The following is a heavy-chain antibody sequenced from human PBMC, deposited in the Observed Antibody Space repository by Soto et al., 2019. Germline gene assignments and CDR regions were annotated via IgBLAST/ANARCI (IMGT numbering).Heavy chain of an antibody. CDR3: ASTNHYDSSGLHSGDY. CDR2: INHSGST. D-gene: IGHD3-22*01. Sequence: SETLSLTCAVYGGSFSGYYWSWIRQPTGKGLEWIGEINHSGSTNYNPSLKSRVTISVDTSKNQFSLKLSSVTAADTAVYYCASTNHYDSSGLHSGDYWGQGTLVTVSS. CDR1: GGSFSGYY. J-gene: IGHJ4*02. V-gene: IGHV4-34*01.